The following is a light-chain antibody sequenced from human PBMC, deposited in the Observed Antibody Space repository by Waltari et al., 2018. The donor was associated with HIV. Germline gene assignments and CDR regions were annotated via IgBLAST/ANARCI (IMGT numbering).Light chain of an antibody. CDR2: DAS. V-gene: IGKV1-12*01. CDR1: QFISTF. Sequence: DIEMTQSPSSMSASVGDEVTITCRATQFISTFLALYQQRPNSAPKLLIFDASRLQSGAPSRFSGRGSGTQFTLTINSLQPEDVATYYCQQANSFPHTFGQGT. J-gene: IGKJ2*01. CDR3: QQANSFPHT.